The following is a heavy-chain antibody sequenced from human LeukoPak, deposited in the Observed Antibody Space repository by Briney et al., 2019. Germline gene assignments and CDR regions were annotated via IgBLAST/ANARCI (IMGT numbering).Heavy chain of an antibody. CDR3: AKSWNYASHNWLDP. V-gene: IGHV3-30*02. Sequence: PGGSLRLSCAASGFTFSSYGMHWVRQAPGKGLEWVAVIWYGGSNEYYADSVKGRFTISRDNSKNTLYLQMNSLRAEDTAVYYCAKSWNYASHNWLDPWGQGTLVTVSS. CDR1: GFTFSSYG. D-gene: IGHD1-7*01. J-gene: IGHJ5*02. CDR2: IWYGGSNE.